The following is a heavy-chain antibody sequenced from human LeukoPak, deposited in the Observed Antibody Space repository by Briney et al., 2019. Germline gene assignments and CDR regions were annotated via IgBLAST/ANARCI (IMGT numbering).Heavy chain of an antibody. J-gene: IGHJ4*02. Sequence: GGSLRLSCEASGFTFGNYAMYWVRQAPGKGLEWVAGIFGSGGSPHYADSVRGRFTISRDNSKNTVYLQINSLRADDTAVYYCGKTTTGYSSGQKPAWPVDSWDQGTLVTVSS. D-gene: IGHD5-18*01. CDR1: GFTFGNYA. CDR2: IFGSGGSP. V-gene: IGHV3-23*01. CDR3: GKTTTGYSSGQKPAWPVDS.